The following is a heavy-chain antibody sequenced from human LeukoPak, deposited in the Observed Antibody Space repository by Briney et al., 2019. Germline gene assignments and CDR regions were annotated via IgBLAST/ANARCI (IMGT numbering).Heavy chain of an antibody. V-gene: IGHV3-30*18. CDR2: ISYDGSNK. D-gene: IGHD3-10*01. J-gene: IGHJ3*02. CDR1: GFTFSSYG. Sequence: GGSLRLSCAASGFTFSSYGMHWVRQAPGKGLEWVAVISYDGSNKYYADSVKGRFTISRDNSKNTLYLQMNSLRAEDTAVYYCAKGVRWFRELLYFGGAFDIWGQGTMVTVSS. CDR3: AKGVRWFRELLYFGGAFDI.